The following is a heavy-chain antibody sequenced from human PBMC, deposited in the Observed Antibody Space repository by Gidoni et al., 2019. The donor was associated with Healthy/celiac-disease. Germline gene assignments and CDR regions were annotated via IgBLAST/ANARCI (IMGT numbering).Heavy chain of an antibody. J-gene: IGHJ4*02. V-gene: IGHV3-21*01. CDR2: ISSSSSYI. CDR1: GFTFSSYS. Sequence: EVQLVESGGGLVKPGGSLRLSCAASGFTFSSYSMNWVRQAPGKGLEWVSSISSSSSYIYYADSVKGRFTISRDNAKNSLYLQMNSLRAEDTAVYYCARDRDQDYYDSSGYPPDYWGQGTLVTVSS. CDR3: ARDRDQDYYDSSGYPPDY. D-gene: IGHD3-22*01.